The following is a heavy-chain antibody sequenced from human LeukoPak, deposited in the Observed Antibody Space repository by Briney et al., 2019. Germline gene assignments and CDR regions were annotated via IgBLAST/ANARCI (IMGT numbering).Heavy chain of an antibody. CDR2: MNPNSGDT. D-gene: IGHD1-26*01. Sequence: ASVKVSCKASGYTFTNYDIDWVRQATGQGLEWMGWMNPNSGDTGYAQKFQGRIIMTRNTSISTAYMELSSLRSADTAVYYCAGSNPYSLCVYDYWGRGTLVTVSS. V-gene: IGHV1-8*01. J-gene: IGHJ4*02. CDR3: AGSNPYSLCVYDY. CDR1: GYTFTNYD.